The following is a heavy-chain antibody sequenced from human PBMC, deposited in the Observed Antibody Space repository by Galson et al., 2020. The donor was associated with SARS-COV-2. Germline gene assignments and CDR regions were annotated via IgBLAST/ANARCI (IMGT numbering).Heavy chain of an antibody. CDR1: GFTFSDYY. Sequence: GESLKISCAASGFTFSDYYMSWIRQAPGKGLEWVSYISSSGSTIYYADSVKGRFTISRDNAKNSLYLQMNSLRAEDTAVYYCARVGDYVWGSYRQEHDAFDIWGQGTMVTVSS. V-gene: IGHV3-11*04. D-gene: IGHD3-16*02. J-gene: IGHJ3*02. CDR3: ARVGDYVWGSYRQEHDAFDI. CDR2: ISSSGSTI.